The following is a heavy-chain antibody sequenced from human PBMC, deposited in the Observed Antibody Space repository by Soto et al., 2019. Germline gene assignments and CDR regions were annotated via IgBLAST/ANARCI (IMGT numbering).Heavy chain of an antibody. CDR3: ARDSSGWYWANYYYYYYMDV. CDR1: GFTFSSYS. CDR2: ISSSSSYI. V-gene: IGHV3-21*01. D-gene: IGHD6-19*01. Sequence: EVQLVESGGGLVKPGGSLRLSCAASGFTFSSYSMNWVRQAPGKGLEWVSSISSSSSYIYYADSVKGRFNISRDNAKNSLYLQINSLRAEDTAVYYCARDSSGWYWANYYYYYYMDVWGKGTTVTVSS. J-gene: IGHJ6*03.